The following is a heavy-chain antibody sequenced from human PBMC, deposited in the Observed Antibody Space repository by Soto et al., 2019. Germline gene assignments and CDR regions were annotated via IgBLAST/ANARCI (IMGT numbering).Heavy chain of an antibody. V-gene: IGHV1-69*01. CDR2: IIPIFGTA. CDR1: EGTFGSYA. Sequence: QVQLVQSGAEVKKPGSSVKVSCKAFEGTFGSYAISWVRQAPGQGLEWMGGIIPIFGTATYAQKFQGRVTITADESTSTAYMELSSLRSEDTAVYYCARDNTAMVFGYWGQGTLVTVSS. D-gene: IGHD5-18*01. J-gene: IGHJ4*02. CDR3: ARDNTAMVFGY.